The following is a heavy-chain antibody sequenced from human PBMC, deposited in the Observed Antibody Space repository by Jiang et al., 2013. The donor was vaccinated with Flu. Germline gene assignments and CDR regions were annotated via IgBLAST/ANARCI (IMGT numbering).Heavy chain of an antibody. CDR2: IDWDDDK. V-gene: IGHV2-70*01. J-gene: IGHJ5*02. Sequence: KPTQTLTLTCTFSGFSLSTSGMCVSWIRQPPGKALEWLALIDWDDDKYYSTSLKTRLTISKDTSKNQVVLTMTNMDPVDTATYYCARTDRYGSGSMPRGWFDPWGQGTLVTVSS. CDR1: GFSLSTSGMC. CDR3: ARTDRYGSGSMPRGWFDP. D-gene: IGHD3-10*01.